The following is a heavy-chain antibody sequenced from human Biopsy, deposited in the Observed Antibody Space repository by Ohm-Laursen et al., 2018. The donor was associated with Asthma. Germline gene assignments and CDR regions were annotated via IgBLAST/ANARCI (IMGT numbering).Heavy chain of an antibody. Sequence: SSVKVSYKASGDSFSNYAISWVRQAPGQGLEWMGGLIPVLGTPDHAQMFEGRVTITADESTSTAYMELSSLSSEDTAVYYCARGYSGSDRIVYYYSGLEVWGQGTTVTVSS. D-gene: IGHD5-12*01. CDR1: GDSFSNYA. CDR3: ARGYSGSDRIVYYYSGLEV. V-gene: IGHV1-69*01. CDR2: LIPVLGTP. J-gene: IGHJ6*02.